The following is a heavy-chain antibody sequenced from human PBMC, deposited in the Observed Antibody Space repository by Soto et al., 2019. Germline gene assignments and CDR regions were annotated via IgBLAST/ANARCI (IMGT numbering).Heavy chain of an antibody. CDR3: ARAGRQQWLVQNCFDY. J-gene: IGHJ4*02. CDR1: GGSFSGYY. CDR2: INHSGST. V-gene: IGHV4-34*01. Sequence: SETLSLTCAVYGGSFSGYYWSWIRQPPGKGLEWIGEINHSGSTNYNPSLKSRVTISVDTSKNQFSLKLSSVTAADTAVYYCARAGRQQWLVQNCFDYWGQGTLATVSS. D-gene: IGHD6-19*01.